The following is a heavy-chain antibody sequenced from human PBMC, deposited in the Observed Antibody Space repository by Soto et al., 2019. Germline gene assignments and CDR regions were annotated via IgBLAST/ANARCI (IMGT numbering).Heavy chain of an antibody. CDR1: GGSISSYY. V-gene: IGHV4-59*01. D-gene: IGHD3-10*01. J-gene: IGHJ6*02. Sequence: SETLSLTCTVSGGSISSYYWSLIRQPPGKGLEWIGYIYYSGSTNYNPSLKSRVTISVDTSKNQFSLKLSSVTAADTAVYYCARGLIWFGELSYYYYGMDVWGQGTTVTVS. CDR3: ARGLIWFGELSYYYYGMDV. CDR2: IYYSGST.